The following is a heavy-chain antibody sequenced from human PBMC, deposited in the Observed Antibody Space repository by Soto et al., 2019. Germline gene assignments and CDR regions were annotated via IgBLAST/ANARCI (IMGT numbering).Heavy chain of an antibody. CDR3: ARENSVQAWLRHFDH. Sequence: PGGSLRLSCEASGFSFSSFAMNWVRQAPGRGLEWVSYISDDGASIYYADSLKGRFTISRDNAKNSLSLQMNNLRAEDTAVYYCARENSVQAWLRHFDHWGLGTLVTV. CDR1: GFSFSSFA. D-gene: IGHD5-18*01. V-gene: IGHV3-48*03. J-gene: IGHJ4*02. CDR2: ISDDGASI.